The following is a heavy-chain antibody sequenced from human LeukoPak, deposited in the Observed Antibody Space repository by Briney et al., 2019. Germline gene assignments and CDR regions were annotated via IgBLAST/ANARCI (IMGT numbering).Heavy chain of an antibody. CDR2: IGYRGGSI. J-gene: IGHJ4*02. CDR3: ACHDSWRFNY. CDR1: GFTFSNYA. Sequence: GSLRLSCAASGFTFSNYAMSWVRQAPGKGLEWVSIIGYRGGSIYYAYSVQGRFTISRDNAKNSLYLQMNSLGAGDTAVYYCACHDSWRFNYWGQGTLVTVSS. D-gene: IGHD2-15*01. V-gene: IGHV3-23*01.